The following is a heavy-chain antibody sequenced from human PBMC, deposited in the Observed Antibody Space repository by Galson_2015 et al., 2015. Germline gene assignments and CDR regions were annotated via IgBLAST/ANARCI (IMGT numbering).Heavy chain of an antibody. Sequence: SLRLSCAASGFTFSSYAMSWVRQAPGKGLERVSAISGSGGSTYYADSVKGRFTISRDNSKNTLYLQMNSLRAEDTAVYYCAKVGSVVVVVAATRAFDIRGQGTMVTVSS. D-gene: IGHD2-15*01. V-gene: IGHV3-23*01. CDR1: GFTFSSYA. J-gene: IGHJ3*02. CDR2: ISGSGGST. CDR3: AKVGSVVVVVAATRAFDI.